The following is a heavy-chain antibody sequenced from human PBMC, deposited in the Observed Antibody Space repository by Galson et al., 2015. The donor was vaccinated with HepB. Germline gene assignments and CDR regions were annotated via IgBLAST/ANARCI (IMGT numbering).Heavy chain of an antibody. CDR1: GFTFSSYW. V-gene: IGHV3-74*01. D-gene: IGHD4-17*01. Sequence: SLRLSCAASGFTFSSYWMHWVRQAPGKGLVWVSQINIDGSGTNYADSVKGRFTISRDNAKNTLYLQMNSLRVEDTAVYYCARGFYYGLDSWGQGTLVTVSS. CDR3: ARGFYYGLDS. J-gene: IGHJ4*02. CDR2: INIDGSGT.